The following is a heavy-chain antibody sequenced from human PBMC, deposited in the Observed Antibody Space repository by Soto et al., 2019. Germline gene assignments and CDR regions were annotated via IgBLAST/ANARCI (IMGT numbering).Heavy chain of an antibody. CDR1: GGSISVYY. CDR2: IYYSGST. J-gene: IGHJ4*02. Sequence: SETLSLTCTVSGGSISVYYWCWIRQSPGKGLELIGYIYYSGSTNYNPSLKSRVTISVDTSKNQFSLKLSSVTSAYTAVYYCARVGWRHIDYWGQGTLVTVSS. D-gene: IGHD3-3*01. CDR3: ARVGWRHIDY. V-gene: IGHV4-59*12.